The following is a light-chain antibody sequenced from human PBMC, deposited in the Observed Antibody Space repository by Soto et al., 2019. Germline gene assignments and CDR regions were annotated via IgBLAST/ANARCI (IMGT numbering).Light chain of an antibody. CDR1: HGISNY. Sequence: DIQMTQSPSSLSASVGDRVTITCRASHGISNYLAWYQQKPGKVPKLLIYAASTLQSGVPSRFSGSGSGTDFTLTISSLQPEDVATYYCQKYNSAPRGVTFGPGTKVDIK. V-gene: IGKV1-27*01. CDR3: QKYNSAPRGVT. CDR2: AAS. J-gene: IGKJ3*01.